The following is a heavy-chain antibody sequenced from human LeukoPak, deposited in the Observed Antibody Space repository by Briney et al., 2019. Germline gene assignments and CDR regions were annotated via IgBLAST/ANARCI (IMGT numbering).Heavy chain of an antibody. Sequence: ASVKVSCKASGYTFTSYDINWVRQATGQGLEWMGWMNPNSGNTGYAQKFQGRVTMTRNTSISTAYMELSSLRSEDTAVYYCARVPVVRGTTILGVARRHKYYYYYMDVWGKGTTVTVSS. V-gene: IGHV1-8*01. CDR1: GYTFTSYD. D-gene: IGHD3-3*01. CDR3: ARVPVVRGTTILGVARRHKYYYYYMDV. CDR2: MNPNSGNT. J-gene: IGHJ6*03.